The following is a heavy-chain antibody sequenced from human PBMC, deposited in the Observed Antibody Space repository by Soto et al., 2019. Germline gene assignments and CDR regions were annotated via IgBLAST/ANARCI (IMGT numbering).Heavy chain of an antibody. J-gene: IGHJ4*02. CDR2: IYYSGST. CDR3: ARARSLYGSGSYSNDYYFDY. CDR1: GGSISSYY. Sequence: PSETLSLTCTVSGGSISSYYWSWIRQPPGKGLEWIGYIYYSGSTNYNPSLKSRVTISVDTSKNQFSLKLSSVTAADTAVYYCARARSLYGSGSYSNDYYFDYWGPGPMVTL. V-gene: IGHV4-59*01. D-gene: IGHD3-10*01.